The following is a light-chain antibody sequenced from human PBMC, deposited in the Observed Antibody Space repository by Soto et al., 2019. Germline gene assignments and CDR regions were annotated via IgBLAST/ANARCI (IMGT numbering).Light chain of an antibody. CDR2: GAS. Sequence: IVRTQSPATLSVSPGERATLSCRASQSVSSNLAWYQQKPGQAPRLLSYGASTRATGIPARFSGSGSGTDFTLTISSLKSEDFAVYYCQQYNNWPRTFGQGTKVDIK. CDR3: QQYNNWPRT. V-gene: IGKV3-15*01. J-gene: IGKJ1*01. CDR1: QSVSSN.